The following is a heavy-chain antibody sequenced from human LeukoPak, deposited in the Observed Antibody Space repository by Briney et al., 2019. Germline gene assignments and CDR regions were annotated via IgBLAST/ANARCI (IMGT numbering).Heavy chain of an antibody. Sequence: PGGSLRLFCAASGFTFSSYAMSWVRQAPGKGLEWLSAISGSGGSTYYADSVKGRFTISRDNSKNTLYLQMNSLRAEDTAVYYCAKDRLVVVPAAPFDYWGQGTLVTVSS. J-gene: IGHJ4*02. CDR2: ISGSGGST. D-gene: IGHD2-2*01. CDR1: GFTFSSYA. CDR3: AKDRLVVVPAAPFDY. V-gene: IGHV3-23*01.